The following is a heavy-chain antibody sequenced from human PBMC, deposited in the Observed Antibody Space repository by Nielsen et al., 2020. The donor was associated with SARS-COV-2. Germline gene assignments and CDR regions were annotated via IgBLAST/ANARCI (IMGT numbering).Heavy chain of an antibody. CDR3: ARGKLTATVFNYYYGMDV. CDR1: GYTFSGYY. J-gene: IGHJ6*02. D-gene: IGHD5-18*01. Sequence: ASVKVSCKASGYTFSGYYMQWVRQAPGQGLEWMGRINPNSGGTNYAQKFQGRVTMTRNTSISTAYMELSSLRSEDTAVYYCARGKLTATVFNYYYGMDVWGQGTTVTVSS. V-gene: IGHV1-2*06. CDR2: INPNSGGT.